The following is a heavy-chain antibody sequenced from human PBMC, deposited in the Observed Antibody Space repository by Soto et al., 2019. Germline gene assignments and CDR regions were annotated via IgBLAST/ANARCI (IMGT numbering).Heavy chain of an antibody. CDR1: GFTFSSYG. CDR2: ISYDGSNK. D-gene: IGHD3-10*01. V-gene: IGHV3-30*18. CDR3: AKSIGLLSGYYYGMDV. J-gene: IGHJ6*02. Sequence: QVQLVESGGGVVQPGRSLRLSCAASGFTFSSYGMHWVRQAPGKGLEWVAVISYDGSNKYYADSVKGRFTISRDNSKNTLYLQMNSLRAEDTAVYYRAKSIGLLSGYYYGMDVWGQGTTVTVSS.